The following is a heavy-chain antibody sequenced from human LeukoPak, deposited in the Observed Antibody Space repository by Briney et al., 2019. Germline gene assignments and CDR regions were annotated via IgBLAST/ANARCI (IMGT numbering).Heavy chain of an antibody. D-gene: IGHD2-21*01. CDR2: ISSSGSTI. CDR1: GFTFSSYE. CDR3: AREGYCGGDCPGV. V-gene: IGHV3-48*03. Sequence: GGSLRLSCAASGFTFSSYEMNWVRQAPGKGLERVSYISSSGSTIYYADSVKGRFTISRDNAKNSLYLQMNSLRAEDTAVYYCAREGYCGGDCPGVWGQGTLVTVSS. J-gene: IGHJ4*02.